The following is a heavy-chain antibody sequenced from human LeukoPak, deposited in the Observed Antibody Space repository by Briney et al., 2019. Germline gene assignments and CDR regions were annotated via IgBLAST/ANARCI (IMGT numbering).Heavy chain of an antibody. CDR2: ISSSGSTI. V-gene: IGHV3-11*04. CDR1: GFTFSDYY. J-gene: IGHJ4*02. Sequence: GGSLRLSCAASGFTFSDYYMSWIRQAPGKGLEWVSYISSSGSTIYYADSVKGRFTISRDNAKISLYLQMNSLRAEDTAVYYCARGYCSSTSCYTGIGAIDYWGQGTLVTVSS. CDR3: ARGYCSSTSCYTGIGAIDY. D-gene: IGHD2-2*02.